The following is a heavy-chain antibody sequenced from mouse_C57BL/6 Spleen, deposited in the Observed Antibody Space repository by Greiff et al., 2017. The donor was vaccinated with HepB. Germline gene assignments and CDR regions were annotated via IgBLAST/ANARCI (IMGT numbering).Heavy chain of an antibody. V-gene: IGHV14-1*01. J-gene: IGHJ3*01. D-gene: IGHD1-1*01. Sequence: VHVKQSGAELVRPGASVKLSCTASGFNIKDYYMHWVKQRPEQGLEWIGRIDPEDGDTEYAPKFQGKATMTADTSSNTAYLQLSSLTSEDTAVYYCTTLYYYGSSYWFAYWGQGTLVTVSA. CDR3: TTLYYYGSSYWFAY. CDR2: IDPEDGDT. CDR1: GFNIKDYY.